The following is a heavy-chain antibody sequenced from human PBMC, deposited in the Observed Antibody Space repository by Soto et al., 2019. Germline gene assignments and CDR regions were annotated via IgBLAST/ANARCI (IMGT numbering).Heavy chain of an antibody. CDR1: GFTFSDSW. J-gene: IGHJ5*02. CDR3: VRDGSTYAS. D-gene: IGHD4-4*01. CDR2: IKPDESEK. Sequence: EVQLVESGGGLVQPGGSLRLSCTASGFTFSDSWMTWVRQAPGKGLEWVARIKPDESEKKYADSVQGRFSISRDNAKNSMYLQLDSLRGEDTAVYYCVRDGSTYASWGQGTLVAVSS. V-gene: IGHV3-7*01.